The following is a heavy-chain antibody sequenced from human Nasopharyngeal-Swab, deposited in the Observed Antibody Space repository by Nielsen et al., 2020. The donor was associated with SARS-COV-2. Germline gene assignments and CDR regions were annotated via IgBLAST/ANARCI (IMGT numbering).Heavy chain of an antibody. J-gene: IGHJ6*02. CDR1: GYTFIGYY. CDR3: ATRGEVVGAATGYYYYGMDV. V-gene: IGHV1-2*02. D-gene: IGHD2-15*01. Sequence: ASVKASCKASGYTFIGYYMHWVRQAPAQGLEWMGWINPNSGGTNYAQKFQGRVTMIRDTSISTAYMELSRLRSDDTAVYYCATRGEVVGAATGYYYYGMDVWGQGTTVTVSS. CDR2: INPNSGGT.